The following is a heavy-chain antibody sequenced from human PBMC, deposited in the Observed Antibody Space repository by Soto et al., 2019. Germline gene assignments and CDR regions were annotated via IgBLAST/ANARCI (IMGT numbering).Heavy chain of an antibody. CDR1: GFTFGSFG. Sequence: EVQLLESGGGLVQPGGSLRLSCAASGFTFGSFGMSWVRQVPGKGLKWVSAISGSGGSTYYADSVMGRFTISRDNSKNTLYLQMNSLRAEDTAVYYCAKEAATTWYYYMDVWGKGTTVTVSS. D-gene: IGHD6-25*01. J-gene: IGHJ6*03. CDR2: ISGSGGST. V-gene: IGHV3-23*01. CDR3: AKEAATTWYYYMDV.